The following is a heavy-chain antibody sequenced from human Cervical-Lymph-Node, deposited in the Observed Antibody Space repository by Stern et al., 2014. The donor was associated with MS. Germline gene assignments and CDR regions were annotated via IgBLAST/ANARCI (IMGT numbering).Heavy chain of an antibody. D-gene: IGHD6-19*01. CDR3: ARRGGWSIFDP. V-gene: IGHV4-59*01. J-gene: IGHJ5*02. CDR2: IYYSGNT. CDR1: GGSISSYY. Sequence: QVQLVESGPGLVKPSETLSLTCTVSGGSISSYYWSWIRQPPGKGLEWIGYIYYSGNTNYNPSLKSRVTISVDTSKNQFSLKLSSVTAADTAVYYCARRGGWSIFDPWGQGTLVTVSS.